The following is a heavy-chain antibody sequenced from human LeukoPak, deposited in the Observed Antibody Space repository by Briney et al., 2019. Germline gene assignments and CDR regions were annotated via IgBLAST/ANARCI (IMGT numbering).Heavy chain of an antibody. CDR2: IYNSGSI. J-gene: IGHJ4*02. Sequence: SETLSLTCTVSGDSFSSPSLPWAWIRQPPGKGLEWIGNIYNSGSIYTNPSLKSRVDISIDTSKNQFSLKLRSVTAADTAVYSCARVLTAAGHDYWGQGTLVTVSS. CDR1: GDSFSSPSLP. V-gene: IGHV4-39*07. CDR3: ARVLTAAGHDY. D-gene: IGHD6-13*01.